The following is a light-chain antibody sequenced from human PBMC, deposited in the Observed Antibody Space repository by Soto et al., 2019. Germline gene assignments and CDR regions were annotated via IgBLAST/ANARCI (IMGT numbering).Light chain of an antibody. CDR3: QQSYSTLPIT. V-gene: IGKV1-39*01. CDR1: QSVSTY. Sequence: DIQMTQSPYSLSTSVGDRVTITCRTSQSVSTYLNWYQQRPGKAPKLLIYGASSLQSGVPSRFSGSGSGTHFTLTISSLQPEDFATYYCQQSYSTLPITFGQGTRLELK. CDR2: GAS. J-gene: IGKJ5*01.